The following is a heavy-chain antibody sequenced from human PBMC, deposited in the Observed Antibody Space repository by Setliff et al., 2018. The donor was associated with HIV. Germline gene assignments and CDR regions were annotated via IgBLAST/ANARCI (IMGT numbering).Heavy chain of an antibody. CDR2: ISAAGTI. V-gene: IGHV4-4*07. CDR1: GGSISSYY. CDR3: AIGDEYPGVFQS. J-gene: IGHJ5*02. D-gene: IGHD2-2*01. Sequence: SETLSLTCTVSGGSISSYYWSWIRQPAGKRLEFIGRISAAGTINYNPSLRSRVTLSVDTSENQFSLTVNSVTAADTAVYYCAIGDEYPGVFQSWGQGKVVTVSS.